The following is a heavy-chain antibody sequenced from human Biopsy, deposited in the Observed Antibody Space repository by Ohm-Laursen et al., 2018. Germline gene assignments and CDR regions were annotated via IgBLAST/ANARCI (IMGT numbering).Heavy chain of an antibody. Sequence: GASVKVSCKTSGFTFSNSVVQWVRQARGQRLEWIGWIVVGSGYAVYAQNFQERVTITRDLSTSTANMELSSLRSDDTAVYYCAAEVGVTVDVGFWGQGTLVTVSS. D-gene: IGHD1-26*01. J-gene: IGHJ4*02. V-gene: IGHV1-58*01. CDR1: GFTFSNSV. CDR2: IVVGSGYA. CDR3: AAEVGVTVDVGF.